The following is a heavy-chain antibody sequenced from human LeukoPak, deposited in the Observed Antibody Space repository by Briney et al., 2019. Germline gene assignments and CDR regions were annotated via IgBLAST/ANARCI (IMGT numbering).Heavy chain of an antibody. V-gene: IGHV3-11*04. D-gene: IGHD3-22*01. J-gene: IGHJ3*02. CDR1: GFTFSDYY. CDR2: ISSSGSTI. CDR3: ARVSGYYSDDAFDI. Sequence: GGSLRLSCAASGFTFSDYYMSWIRQAPGKGLEWVSYISSSGSTIYYADSVKGRFTISRDNAKNSLYLRMNSLRAEDTAVYYCARVSGYYSDDAFDIWGQGTMVTVSS.